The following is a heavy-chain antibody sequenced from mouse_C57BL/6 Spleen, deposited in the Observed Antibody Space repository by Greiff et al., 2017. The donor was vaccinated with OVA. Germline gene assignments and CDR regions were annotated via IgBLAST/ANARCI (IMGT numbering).Heavy chain of an antibody. J-gene: IGHJ4*01. CDR2: IYPGSGST. D-gene: IGHD3-2*02. V-gene: IGHV1-55*01. CDR1: GYTFTSYW. Sequence: QVHVKQSGAELVKPGASVKMSCKASGYTFTSYWITWVKQRPGQGLEWIGDIYPGSGSTNYNEKFKSKATLTVDTSSSTAYMQLSSLTSEDSAVYYCARGTAQATGYAMDYWGQGTSVTVSS. CDR3: ARGTAQATGYAMDY.